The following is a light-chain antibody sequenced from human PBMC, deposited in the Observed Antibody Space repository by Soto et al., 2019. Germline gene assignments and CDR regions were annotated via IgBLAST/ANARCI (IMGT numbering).Light chain of an antibody. Sequence: DIQMTQSPSSLSASVVDRVTITCRASQSISTYLNWYQQKPGKAPKLLIYKASTLKSGVPSRFSGRGSGTEFTLTINSLQPEDFATYYCQQYKSYLRTFGQGTKVDIK. J-gene: IGKJ1*01. CDR1: QSISTY. CDR2: KAS. V-gene: IGKV1-5*03. CDR3: QQYKSYLRT.